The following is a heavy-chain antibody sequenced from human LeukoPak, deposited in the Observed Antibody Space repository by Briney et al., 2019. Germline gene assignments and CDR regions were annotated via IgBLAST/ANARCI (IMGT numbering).Heavy chain of an antibody. J-gene: IGHJ4*02. CDR2: INHSGST. CDR3: ARDRYYYDSSGYYIFDY. D-gene: IGHD3-22*01. V-gene: IGHV4-34*10. CDR1: GGSFSGYY. Sequence: SETLSLTCAVYGGSFSGYYWSWIRQPPGKGLEWIGEINHSGSTNYNPSLTSRVTMSVDTCKNQFYLKLRSVTAADPAVYYCARDRYYYDSSGYYIFDYWGQGTLVTVSS.